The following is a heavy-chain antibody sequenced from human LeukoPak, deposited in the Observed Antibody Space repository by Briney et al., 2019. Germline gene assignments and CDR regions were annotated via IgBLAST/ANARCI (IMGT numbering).Heavy chain of an antibody. Sequence: ASVKVSCKASGYTFTSYDINWVRQATGQGLEWMGWMNPNTGNTGYAQKFQGRVTMIRNTSISTAYMELSSLRSGDTAVYYCATSGSYTSQDYWGQGTLVTVSS. J-gene: IGHJ4*02. CDR1: GYTFTSYD. D-gene: IGHD1-26*01. CDR2: MNPNTGNT. V-gene: IGHV1-8*01. CDR3: ATSGSYTSQDY.